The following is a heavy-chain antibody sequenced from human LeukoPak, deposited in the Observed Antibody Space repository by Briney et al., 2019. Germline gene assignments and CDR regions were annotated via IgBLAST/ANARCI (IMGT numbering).Heavy chain of an antibody. V-gene: IGHV3-48*04. CDR1: GFTFSSFS. CDR2: IRSGGTNT. J-gene: IGHJ4*02. CDR3: ARDIQLWSNPLDY. D-gene: IGHD5-18*01. Sequence: PGGSLRLSCAASGFTFSSFSMNWVRQAPGKGLEWVSYIRSGGTNTDYTGSVKGRFTISRDNAKNSLYLQMNSLRAEDTAVYYCARDIQLWSNPLDYWGQGTLVTVSS.